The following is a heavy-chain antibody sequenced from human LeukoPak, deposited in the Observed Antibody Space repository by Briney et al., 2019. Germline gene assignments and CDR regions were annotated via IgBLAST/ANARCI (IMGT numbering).Heavy chain of an antibody. J-gene: IGHJ4*02. V-gene: IGHV4-4*02. CDR2: ISLRGVT. D-gene: IGHD1-26*01. CDR3: SRESGAFSPFGN. CDR1: GGSISITNW. Sequence: SGTLSLTCGVSGGSISITNWWSWVRQPPGQGLECIGEISLRGVTNHNPSLKSRVTMSLDRSKIHLSLTLTSVTAADTAVYYCSRESGAFSPFGNWGQGTLVTVSS.